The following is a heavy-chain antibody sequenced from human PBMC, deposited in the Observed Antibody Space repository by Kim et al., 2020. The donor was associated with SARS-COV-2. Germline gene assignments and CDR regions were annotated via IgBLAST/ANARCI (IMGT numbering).Heavy chain of an antibody. J-gene: IGHJ6*02. Sequence: SETLSLTCSVSGGTTTAGGHYWAWIRQPPGKGLEWIATTYSSGNTFYKPSLKSRVTILADMSKNQISLQLKSVTAADTAVYFCASRTTVVSPTSSYGMDVWGQGTTVTVSS. CDR2: TYSSGNT. D-gene: IGHD4-17*01. V-gene: IGHV4-39*01. CDR1: GGTTTAGGHY. CDR3: ASRTTVVSPTSSYGMDV.